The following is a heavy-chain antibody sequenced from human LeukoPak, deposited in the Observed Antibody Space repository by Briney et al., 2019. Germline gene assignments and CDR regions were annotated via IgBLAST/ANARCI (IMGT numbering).Heavy chain of an antibody. J-gene: IGHJ6*02. D-gene: IGHD1-26*01. V-gene: IGHV1-18*01. CDR1: GYTFTSYG. Sequence: ASVKVYCKASGYTFTSYGISWVRQAPGQGLEWMGWISAYNGNTNYAQKLQGRVTMTTDTSTSTAYMELRSLRSDDTAVYYCARDGSWELLYYYYGMDVWGQGTTVTVSS. CDR3: ARDGSWELLYYYYGMDV. CDR2: ISAYNGNT.